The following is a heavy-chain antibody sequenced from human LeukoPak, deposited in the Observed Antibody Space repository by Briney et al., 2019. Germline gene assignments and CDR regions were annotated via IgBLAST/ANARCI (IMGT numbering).Heavy chain of an antibody. CDR3: ARLLGGNGSGNYTDY. Sequence: SETLSLTCAVYGGSFSGYYWSWIRQPPGKGLDWIGEINHSGSTNYNPSLKSRVTISVDTSKNQFSLKLSSVTAADTAVYYCARLLGGNGSGNYTDYWGQGTLVTVSS. CDR2: INHSGST. D-gene: IGHD3-10*01. J-gene: IGHJ4*02. V-gene: IGHV4-34*01. CDR1: GGSFSGYY.